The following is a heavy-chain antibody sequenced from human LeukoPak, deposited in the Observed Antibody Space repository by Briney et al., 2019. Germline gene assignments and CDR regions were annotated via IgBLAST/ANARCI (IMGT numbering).Heavy chain of an antibody. D-gene: IGHD2-2*02. V-gene: IGHV4-30-2*01. J-gene: IGHJ4*02. Sequence: SETLSLTCTVSGGSISSGGYYWSWIRQPPGKGLEWIGYIYHSGSTYYNPSLKSRVTISVDRSKNQFSLKLSSVTAADTAVYYCAAHCSSTSCYTGWGQGTLVTVSS. CDR3: AAHCSSTSCYTG. CDR2: IYHSGST. CDR1: GGSISSGGYY.